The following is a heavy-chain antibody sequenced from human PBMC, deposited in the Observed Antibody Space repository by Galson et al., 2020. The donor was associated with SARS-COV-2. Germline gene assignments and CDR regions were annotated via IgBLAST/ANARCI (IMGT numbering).Heavy chain of an antibody. CDR1: GFTFSSYA. J-gene: IGHJ6*02. V-gene: IGHV3-23*01. Sequence: GGSLRLSCAASGFTFSSYAMSWVRQAPGKGLEWVSAISGSGGSTYYADSVKGRFTISRDNSKNTLYLQMNSLRAEDTAVYYRARDIVATSYYCGRDVWGQGTTVTVSS. D-gene: IGHD5-12*01. CDR3: ARDIVATSYYCGRDV. CDR2: ISGSGGST.